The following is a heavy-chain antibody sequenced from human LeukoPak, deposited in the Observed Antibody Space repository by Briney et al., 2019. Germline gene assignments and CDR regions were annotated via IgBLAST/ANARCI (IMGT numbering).Heavy chain of an antibody. Sequence: PSQTLSLTCTVSGGSISSGGYYWSWIRQPPGKGLEWIGYIYHSGSTYYNPSLKSRVTISVDRSKNQFSLKLSSVTAADTAVYYCAREQQLVQKGSFDYWGQGTLVTVSS. CDR3: AREQQLVQKGSFDY. V-gene: IGHV4-30-2*01. D-gene: IGHD6-13*01. J-gene: IGHJ4*02. CDR2: IYHSGST. CDR1: GGSISSGGYY.